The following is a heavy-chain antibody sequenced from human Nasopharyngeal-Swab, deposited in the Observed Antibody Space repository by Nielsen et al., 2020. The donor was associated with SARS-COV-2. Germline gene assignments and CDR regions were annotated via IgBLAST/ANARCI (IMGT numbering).Heavy chain of an antibody. D-gene: IGHD3-16*01. Sequence: GGSLRLSCAASGFTFSSYAMHWVRQAPGKGLEWVAVISYDGSNKYYADSVKGRFTISRDNSKNKLYLQMNSLRAEDTAVYYCARDQGGFVDPWGQGTLVTVSS. CDR2: ISYDGSNK. CDR1: GFTFSSYA. CDR3: ARDQGGFVDP. V-gene: IGHV3-30-3*01. J-gene: IGHJ5*02.